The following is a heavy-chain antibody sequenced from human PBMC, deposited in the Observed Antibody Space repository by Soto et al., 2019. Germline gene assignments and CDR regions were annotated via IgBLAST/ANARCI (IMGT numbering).Heavy chain of an antibody. CDR1: GGSISSYY. V-gene: IGHV4-59*08. CDR2: IYYSGST. CDR3: ARHRAYGSGSYYFDY. Sequence: PSETLSLTCTVSGGSISSYYWSWIRQPPGKGLEWIGYIYYSGSTNYNPSLKSRVTISVDTSKNQFSLKLSSVTAADTAVYYCARHRAYGSGSYYFDYWGQGTLVTVSS. J-gene: IGHJ4*02. D-gene: IGHD3-10*01.